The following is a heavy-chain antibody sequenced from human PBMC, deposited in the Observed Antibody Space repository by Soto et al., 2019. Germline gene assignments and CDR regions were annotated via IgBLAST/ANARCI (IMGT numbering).Heavy chain of an antibody. CDR1: GYICNSVG. J-gene: IGHJ4*02. D-gene: IGHD1-20*01. V-gene: IGHV1-18*04. Sequence: QLVQSGDEVKKPGASVKVSCRASGYICNSVGISWLRQVPGQGLEWMGWVSTYSEHTKSVQKFQDRVTLTADTSTSTVHMELRCLRSADTAVYYCARDLNWNNVLGFDSWGQGTLVTVSS. CDR2: VSTYSEHT. CDR3: ARDLNWNNVLGFDS.